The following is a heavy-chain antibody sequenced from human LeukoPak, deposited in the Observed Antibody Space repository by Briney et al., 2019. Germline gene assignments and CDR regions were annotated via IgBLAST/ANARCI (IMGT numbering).Heavy chain of an antibody. CDR1: GFTFSNYE. Sequence: GGSLRLSCAASGFTFSNYEMNWVRQAPGKGLEWVSYISLSGTTIYYADPVRGRFTISRDNAKNSLYLQMNSLRAEDTAVYYCARVGVGTVTTWDYWGQGTLVTVSS. V-gene: IGHV3-48*03. D-gene: IGHD4-17*01. J-gene: IGHJ4*02. CDR3: ARVGVGTVTTWDY. CDR2: ISLSGTTI.